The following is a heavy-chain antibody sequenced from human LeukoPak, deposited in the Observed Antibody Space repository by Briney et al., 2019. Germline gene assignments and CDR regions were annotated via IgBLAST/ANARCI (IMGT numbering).Heavy chain of an antibody. V-gene: IGHV3-23*01. Sequence: GGSLRLSCAASGFTFSSYAMSWVRQAPGKGLEWVSAISGSGGSTYYADSVKGRFSISRDNSKNTLYLQMNSLRAEDTAVYYCAKVSAIVVVTAISPFDYWGQGTLVTVSS. D-gene: IGHD2-21*02. CDR3: AKVSAIVVVTAISPFDY. J-gene: IGHJ4*02. CDR1: GFTFSSYA. CDR2: ISGSGGST.